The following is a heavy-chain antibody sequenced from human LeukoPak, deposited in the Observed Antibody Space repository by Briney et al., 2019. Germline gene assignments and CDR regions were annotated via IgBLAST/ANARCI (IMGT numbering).Heavy chain of an antibody. CDR3: ARASDYDFWSGYVFDY. CDR2: IYYSGST. V-gene: IGHV4-59*01. Sequence: KPSETLSLTCTVSGGSISSYYWSWIRQPPGKGLEWIGYIYYSGSTNYNPSLKSRVTISVDTSKSQFSLKLSSVTAADTAVYYCARASDYDFWSGYVFDYWGQGTLVTVSS. J-gene: IGHJ4*02. D-gene: IGHD3-3*01. CDR1: GGSISSYY.